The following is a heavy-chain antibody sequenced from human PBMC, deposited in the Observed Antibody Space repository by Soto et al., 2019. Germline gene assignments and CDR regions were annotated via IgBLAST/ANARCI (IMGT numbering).Heavy chain of an antibody. CDR2: ISYDGSNK. J-gene: IGHJ4*02. D-gene: IGHD3-10*01. Sequence: LRLSCAASGFTFSSYGMHWVRQAPGKGLEWVAVISYDGSNKYYADSVKGRFTISRDNSKNTLYLQMNSLRAEDTAVYYCAKSLLWFGELSGPDYWGQGTLVTVSS. V-gene: IGHV3-30*18. CDR1: GFTFSSYG. CDR3: AKSLLWFGELSGPDY.